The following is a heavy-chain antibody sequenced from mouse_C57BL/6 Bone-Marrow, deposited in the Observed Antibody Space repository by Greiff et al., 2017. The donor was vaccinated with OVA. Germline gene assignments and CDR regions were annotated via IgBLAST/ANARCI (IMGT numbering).Heavy chain of an antibody. Sequence: EVQLQQSGAELVRPGASVKLSCTASGFNIKDDYMHWVKQRPEQGLEWIGWIDPENGDTEYASKFQGKATITADTSSSTAYLQLSSLTSEDTAVYYCTRRGYDGYYVGAVWGQGTPVTVSA. J-gene: IGHJ3*01. CDR3: TRRGYDGYYVGAV. CDR2: IDPENGDT. D-gene: IGHD2-3*01. V-gene: IGHV14-4*01. CDR1: GFNIKDDY.